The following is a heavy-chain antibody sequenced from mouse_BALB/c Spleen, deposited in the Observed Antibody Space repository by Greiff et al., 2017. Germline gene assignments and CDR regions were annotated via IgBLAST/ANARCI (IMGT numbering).Heavy chain of an antibody. CDR1: GFNIKDTY. CDR3: ARYYRYDSAWFAD. J-gene: IGHJ3*01. CDR2: IDPANGNT. D-gene: IGHD2-14*01. V-gene: IGHV14-3*02. Sequence: EVQLQQSGAELVKPGASVKLSCTASGFNIKDTYMHWVKQRPEQGLEWIGRIDPANGNTKYDPKFQGKATITADTSSNTAYLQLSSLTSEDTAVDYCARYYRYDSAWFADWGQGTLVTVSA.